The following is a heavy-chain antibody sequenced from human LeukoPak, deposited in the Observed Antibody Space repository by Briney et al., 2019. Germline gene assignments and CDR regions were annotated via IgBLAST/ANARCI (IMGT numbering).Heavy chain of an antibody. J-gene: IGHJ2*01. Sequence: SETLSHTCMVSVGSLSSTSYYSGWTRQPPGEGLECLGCIYYSGSNYNHPSLKSRATISVDTSKNHCSLKLRSVTAADTAVYYCERHASNWFRRDFWYFDLWGRGTLVSVSS. D-gene: IGHD6-13*01. CDR1: VGSLSSTSYY. CDR2: IYYSGSN. CDR3: ERHASNWFRRDFWYFDL. V-gene: IGHV4-39*01.